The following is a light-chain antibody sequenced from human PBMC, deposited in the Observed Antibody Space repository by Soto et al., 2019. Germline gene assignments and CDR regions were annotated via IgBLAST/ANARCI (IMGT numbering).Light chain of an antibody. CDR3: EDYGESIT. CDR1: QSISNNH. V-gene: IGKV3-20*01. Sequence: LNESAGPRSLPPGKSVSLFCRASQSISNNHLAWYQQKPGQAPRLLIHGTSNRATGIPDRFSGSGSGTDFTLTFSRLEPEDLAVYYCEDYGESITFGGGTKVEIK. CDR2: GTS. J-gene: IGKJ4*01.